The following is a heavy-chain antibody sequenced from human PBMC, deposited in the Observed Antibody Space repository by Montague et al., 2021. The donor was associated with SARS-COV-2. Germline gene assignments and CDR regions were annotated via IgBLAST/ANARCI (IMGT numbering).Heavy chain of an antibody. D-gene: IGHD3-10*01. J-gene: IGHJ6*02. CDR1: GGSISSSNYY. V-gene: IGHV4-39*07. Sequence: SETLSLTCTVSGGSISSSNYYWGWIRQPPGKGLEWIGNMYYSGSTYYNPSLKSRVTISIGTSKNQFSLKLSSVPAADTAVYYCARDDIVLQGVTKGMDVWGQGTTVTVSS. CDR3: ARDDIVLQGVTKGMDV. CDR2: MYYSGST.